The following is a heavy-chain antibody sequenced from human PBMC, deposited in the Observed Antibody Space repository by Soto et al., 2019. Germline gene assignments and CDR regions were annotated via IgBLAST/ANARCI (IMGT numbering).Heavy chain of an antibody. CDR2: IFHSGTT. D-gene: IGHD3-10*01. J-gene: IGHJ4*02. Sequence: SETRSLTCAVSGYSISSGYQWGWIRQPPGKGLEWIGNIFHSGTTSYNPSLKSRVTVSVDTSKNQISLNLTSVTAADTAIYYCARDFFGNHYFDFWGQGVLVTVSS. CDR3: ARDFFGNHYFDF. V-gene: IGHV4-38-2*02. CDR1: GYSISSGYQ.